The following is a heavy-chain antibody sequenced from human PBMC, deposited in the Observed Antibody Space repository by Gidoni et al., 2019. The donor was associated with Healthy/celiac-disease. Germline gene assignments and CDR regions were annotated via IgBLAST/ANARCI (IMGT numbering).Heavy chain of an antibody. D-gene: IGHD5-18*01. CDR3: AKDTSGYSYGFDY. CDR2: ISWNSGSI. CDR1: GFTFDDYA. Sequence: EVQLVESGGGLVQPGRSLRLSCAASGFTFDDYARHWVRPAPGKGLEWVSGISWNSGSIGYADSVKGRFTISRDNAKNSLYLQMNSLRAEDTALYYCAKDTSGYSYGFDYWGQGTLVTVSS. J-gene: IGHJ4*02. V-gene: IGHV3-9*01.